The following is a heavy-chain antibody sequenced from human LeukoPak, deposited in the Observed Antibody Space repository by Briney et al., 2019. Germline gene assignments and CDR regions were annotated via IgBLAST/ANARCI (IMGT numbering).Heavy chain of an antibody. J-gene: IGHJ6*02. Sequence: ASVKVSCKASGGTFSSYAISWVRQAPGQGLEWMGGIIPIFGTANYAQKFQGRVTITADESTSTAYMELSSLRSEDTAVYYCARASGWELLNWCYYYYGMDVWGQGTTVTVSS. V-gene: IGHV1-69*13. CDR3: ARASGWELLNWCYYYYGMDV. D-gene: IGHD1-26*01. CDR2: IIPIFGTA. CDR1: GGTFSSYA.